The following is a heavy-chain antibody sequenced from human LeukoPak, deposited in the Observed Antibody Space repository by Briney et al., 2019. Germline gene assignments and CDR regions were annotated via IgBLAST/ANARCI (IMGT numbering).Heavy chain of an antibody. CDR2: FDPEDGET. Sequence: ASVKVCCKCSGYTLTEFSMHLGRQPPGKGLGRMGGFDPEDGETVYAQKFQGRVTMTEDTSTDTAYMELSSLRSEDTAVYYCAQKSSSWTNFDYWGQGTLVTASS. CDR3: AQKSSSWTNFDY. CDR1: GYTLTEFS. V-gene: IGHV1-24*01. D-gene: IGHD6-13*01. J-gene: IGHJ4*02.